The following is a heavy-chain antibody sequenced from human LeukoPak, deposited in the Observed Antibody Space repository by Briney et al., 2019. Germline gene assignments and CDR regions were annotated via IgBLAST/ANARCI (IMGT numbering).Heavy chain of an antibody. CDR2: IYHSGRT. Sequence: SETLSLTCAVSGYSLSSGYYWGWIRQPPGKGLERIGSIYHSGRTYYNPSLKSRVTISVDTSKNQFSLKLSSVADADTAVYYCARHANFWFDPWGQGTLVTVSS. J-gene: IGHJ5*02. V-gene: IGHV4-38-2*01. CDR1: GYSLSSGYY. CDR3: ARHANFWFDP.